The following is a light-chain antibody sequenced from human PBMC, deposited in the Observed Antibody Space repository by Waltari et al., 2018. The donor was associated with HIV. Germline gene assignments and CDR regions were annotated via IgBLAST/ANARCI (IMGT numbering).Light chain of an antibody. CDR1: PSVSSSY. J-gene: IGKJ1*01. CDR3: QQYGSSPWT. Sequence: EIVLTQSPGTLSLSPGERATLSCRASPSVSSSYLGWYQQKPGQAPRLPIYAASSRATAIPDRFSGSGSGTDFTLTISRLETEDFAVYYCQQYGSSPWTFGQGTKVEIK. V-gene: IGKV3-20*01. CDR2: AAS.